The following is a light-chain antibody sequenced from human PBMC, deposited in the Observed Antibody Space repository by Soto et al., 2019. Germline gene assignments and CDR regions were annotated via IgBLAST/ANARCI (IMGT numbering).Light chain of an antibody. Sequence: QSVLTQPRSVSGSPGQSVTISCTGASSNVGAYNYVSWYQQHSGKAPKLMIYDVSTRPSGVPDRFSGSKSGTPASLTISGLQAEDEADYYCCSYAGSPYVFGTGTKVTVL. J-gene: IGLJ1*01. V-gene: IGLV2-11*01. CDR3: CSYAGSPYV. CDR1: SSNVGAYNY. CDR2: DVS.